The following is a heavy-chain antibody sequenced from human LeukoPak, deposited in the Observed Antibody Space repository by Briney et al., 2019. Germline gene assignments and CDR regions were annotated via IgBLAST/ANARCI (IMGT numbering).Heavy chain of an antibody. CDR2: ISYDGSNK. D-gene: IGHD3-10*01. CDR3: ATVDGSRLWFGEPNNPNYYYYGMDV. J-gene: IGHJ6*02. V-gene: IGHV3-30*03. Sequence: GRSLRLSCAASGFTFSSYGMHWVHQAPVKGLEWVTIISYDGSNKYYADSVKGRFTISRDNSKNTLYLQMNSLRAEDTAVYYCATVDGSRLWFGEPNNPNYYYYGMDVWGQGTTVTVSS. CDR1: GFTFSSYG.